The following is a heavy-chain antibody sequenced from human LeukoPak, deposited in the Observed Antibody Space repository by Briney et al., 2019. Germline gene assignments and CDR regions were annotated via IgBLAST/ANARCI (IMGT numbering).Heavy chain of an antibody. CDR1: GFTFSSYS. J-gene: IGHJ4*02. CDR2: INSSSSTI. D-gene: IGHD3-22*01. CDR3: ASDNYYDSNTVDY. V-gene: IGHV3-48*02. Sequence: GGSLRLSCAASGFTFSSYSMNWVRQAPGKGLEWVSYINSSSSTIYYADSVKGRFTIARDNAKNSLYLQMNSLRDEDTAVYYCASDNYYDSNTVDYWGQGTLVTVSS.